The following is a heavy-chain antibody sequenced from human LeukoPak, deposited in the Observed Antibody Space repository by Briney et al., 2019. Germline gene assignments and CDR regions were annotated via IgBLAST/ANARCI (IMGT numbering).Heavy chain of an antibody. J-gene: IGHJ4*02. CDR2: LWSGTTT. CDR1: GASIRSDTYY. Sequence: SETLSLTCTVSGASIRSDTYYWAWIRQPPGKGLEWIGSLWSGTTTYYNPSLTSLVTIAVDTSKNQFSLILPSMTAADTAVYYCARGRRGNYFQDYWGQGTLVTVSS. D-gene: IGHD1-26*01. CDR3: ARGRRGNYFQDY. V-gene: IGHV4-39*07.